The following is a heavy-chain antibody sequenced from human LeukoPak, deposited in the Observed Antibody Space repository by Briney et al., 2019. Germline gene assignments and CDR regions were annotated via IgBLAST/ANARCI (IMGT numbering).Heavy chain of an antibody. J-gene: IGHJ5*02. V-gene: IGHV6-1*01. CDR3: ARDVSRSEDSSGWYDWFDP. Sequence: SQTLSLTCAIYGDSVSSNTAAWNWISQSPSRGLEWLGRTYYRSKWYNDYAVSVKSRITINPDTSKNQFSLQLNSVTPEDTAVYYCARDVSRSEDSSGWYDWFDPWGQGTLVTVSS. CDR2: TYYRSKWYN. D-gene: IGHD6-19*01. CDR1: GDSVSSNTAA.